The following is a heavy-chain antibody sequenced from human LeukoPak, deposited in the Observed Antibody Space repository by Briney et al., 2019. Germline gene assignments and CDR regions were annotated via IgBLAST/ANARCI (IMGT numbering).Heavy chain of an antibody. Sequence: SETLSLTCTVSGGSISSYYWSWIRQPPGKGLEWIGYIYYSGSTNYNPSLKSRVTISVETSKNEFSLKLRSVTAADTAVYYCARDAAHWGQGTLVTVSS. V-gene: IGHV4-59*01. J-gene: IGHJ4*02. D-gene: IGHD6-25*01. CDR3: ARDAAH. CDR2: IYYSGST. CDR1: GGSISSYY.